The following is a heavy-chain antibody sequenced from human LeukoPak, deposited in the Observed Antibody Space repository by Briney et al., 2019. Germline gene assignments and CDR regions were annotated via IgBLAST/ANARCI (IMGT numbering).Heavy chain of an antibody. CDR2: ISAYNGNA. V-gene: IGHV1-18*01. CDR1: GYTFTSYG. CDR3: ARAGYYGSGSYSVHYYYMDV. J-gene: IGHJ6*03. Sequence: ASVKVSCKASGYTFTSYGISWVRQAPGQGLEWMGWISAYNGNANYAQKLQGRVTMTTDKSTSTAYMELSSLRSEDTAVYYCARAGYYGSGSYSVHYYYMDVWGKGTTVTVSS. D-gene: IGHD3-10*01.